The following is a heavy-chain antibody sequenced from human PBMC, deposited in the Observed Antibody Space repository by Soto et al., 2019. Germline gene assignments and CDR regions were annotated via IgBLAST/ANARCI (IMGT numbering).Heavy chain of an antibody. D-gene: IGHD2-8*01. CDR3: ATDVMGPMIYYVYGMDV. CDR2: INPLSGGA. J-gene: IGHJ6*02. V-gene: IGHV1-2*02. Sequence: QAQLVQSGSEEKRPGASVKVSCKASGYTFTDAFIHWVRQAPGQGPEWMGWINPLSGGAKYAQKMQGRVSMTRDRSIRTAFMELSRLRSDDTAVYYCATDVMGPMIYYVYGMDVWGQGTTVNVSS. CDR1: GYTFTDAF.